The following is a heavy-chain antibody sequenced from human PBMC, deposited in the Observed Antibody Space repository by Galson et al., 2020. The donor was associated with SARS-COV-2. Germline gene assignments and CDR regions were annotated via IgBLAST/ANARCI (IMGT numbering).Heavy chain of an antibody. D-gene: IGHD1-26*01. CDR2: ISYDGSNK. CDR3: ARTNSGSYLGSFDY. V-gene: IGHV3-30*04. J-gene: IGHJ4*02. CDR1: GFTFSSYA. Sequence: GGSLRLSSAASGFTFSSYAMHWVRQAPGKGLEWVAVISYDGSNKYYADSVKGRFTISRDNSKNTLYLQMNSLRDEDTAVYYCARTNSGSYLGSFDYWGQGTLVTVSS.